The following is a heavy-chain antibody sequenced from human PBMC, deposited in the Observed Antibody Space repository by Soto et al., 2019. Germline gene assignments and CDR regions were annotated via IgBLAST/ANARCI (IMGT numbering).Heavy chain of an antibody. J-gene: IGHJ4*02. CDR2: INHTGST. CDR1: GGSFSAYY. V-gene: IGHV4-34*01. Sequence: QVQLQQWGAGLLKPSETLSLTCAFYGGSFSAYYWSWIRQPPGKGLEWIGEINHTGSTNYNPSLKGRVTISVDTSKNQWSLPLTSVTAADTAVYYCARGRNLHVYDYWGQGTLVTVSS. CDR3: ARGRNLHVYDY. D-gene: IGHD1-20*01.